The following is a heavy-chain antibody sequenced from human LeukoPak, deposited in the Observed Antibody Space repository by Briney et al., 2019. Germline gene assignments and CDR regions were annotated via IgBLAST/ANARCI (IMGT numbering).Heavy chain of an antibody. D-gene: IGHD2-15*01. Sequence: SQTLSLTCALSGDSVSSNSAAWDWIRQSPSRGLEWLGRTYYRSKWYHDYAVSVKSRITINPDTSKNQCALQLNSVTPEDKAVYYCARENSALVALDYWGQGTLVTVSS. CDR1: GDSVSSNSAA. CDR3: ARENSALVALDY. CDR2: TYYRSKWYH. J-gene: IGHJ4*02. V-gene: IGHV6-1*01.